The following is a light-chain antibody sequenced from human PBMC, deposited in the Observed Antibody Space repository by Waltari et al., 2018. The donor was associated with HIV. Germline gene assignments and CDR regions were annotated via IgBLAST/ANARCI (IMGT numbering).Light chain of an antibody. J-gene: IGKJ5*01. Sequence: ETVLTQSPGTLSLSPGERATLSCRARQSIISNYGAWYQQKPGQAPRLLIYGASKRATGIPYRFRGSGSGTDFTLTISRLEPEDFAVYYCQQYGSSPIAFGQGTRLEIK. CDR3: QQYGSSPIA. V-gene: IGKV3-20*01. CDR2: GAS. CDR1: QSIISNY.